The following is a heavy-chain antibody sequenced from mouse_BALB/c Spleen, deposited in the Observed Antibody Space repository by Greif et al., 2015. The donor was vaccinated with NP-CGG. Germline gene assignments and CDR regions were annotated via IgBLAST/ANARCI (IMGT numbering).Heavy chain of an antibody. CDR2: ISSGSSTI. D-gene: IGHD4-1*01. J-gene: IGHJ3*01. Sequence: EVKLMESGGGLLQPGGSRKLSCAASGFTFSSFGMHWVRQAPEKGLEWVAYISSGSSTIYYADTVKGRFTISRDNPKNTLFLQMTSLRSEDTAMYYCAGGTGSSWFAYWGQGTLVTVSA. V-gene: IGHV5-17*02. CDR3: AGGTGSSWFAY. CDR1: GFTFSSFG.